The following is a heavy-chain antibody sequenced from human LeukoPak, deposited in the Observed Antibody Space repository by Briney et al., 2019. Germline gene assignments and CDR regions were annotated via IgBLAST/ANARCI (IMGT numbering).Heavy chain of an antibody. CDR1: GFTFSSYS. J-gene: IGHJ4*02. V-gene: IGHV3-21*01. Sequence: PGGSLRLSCAAYGFTFSSYSMNWVRQAPGKGLEWVSSISSSSSYMYYADSVKGRFTISRDNAKNSLYLQMNSLRAEDTAVYYCARSGLSQEFDYWGQGTLVTVSS. D-gene: IGHD3-10*01. CDR3: ARSGLSQEFDY. CDR2: ISSSSSYM.